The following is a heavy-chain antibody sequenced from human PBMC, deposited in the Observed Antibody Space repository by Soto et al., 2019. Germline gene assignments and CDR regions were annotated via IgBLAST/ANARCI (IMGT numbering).Heavy chain of an antibody. V-gene: IGHV1-69*01. J-gene: IGHJ4*02. D-gene: IGHD2-8*01. CDR3: ARERGGLSDY. CDR2: ILPIFGTA. CDR1: GGTFSSYA. Sequence: QVQLVQSGAEVKKPGSSVKVSCKASGGTFSSYAISWVRQAPGKGRAWKGGILPIFGTANYAQMFQARVTITADDSTSTAYIGLSSLRSEDTAVYYWARERGGLSDYWGQGTLVTVSS.